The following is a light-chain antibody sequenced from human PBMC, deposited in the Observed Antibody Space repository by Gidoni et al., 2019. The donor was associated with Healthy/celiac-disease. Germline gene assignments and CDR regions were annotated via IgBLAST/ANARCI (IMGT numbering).Light chain of an antibody. V-gene: IGLV1-40*01. Sequence: QSVLTPPPSVSRAPGQRVTISCTVSSSNIGACDDVHWYQQLPATAPQLRIYGNTPRPSGVPDRFSGSKSGTSASLAITGLQAEDEADYYCQSYDSSLSGEAFGGGTKLTVL. CDR3: QSYDSSLSGEA. CDR1: SSNIGACDD. CDR2: GNT. J-gene: IGLJ2*01.